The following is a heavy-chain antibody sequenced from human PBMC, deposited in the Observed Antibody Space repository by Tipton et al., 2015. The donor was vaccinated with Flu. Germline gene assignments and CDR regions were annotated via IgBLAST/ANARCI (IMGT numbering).Heavy chain of an antibody. D-gene: IGHD5-18*01. CDR3: ASQIRLQSFIDY. CDR2: IFYSGST. V-gene: IGHV4-59*01. Sequence: TLSLTCTVSGGSISSYYWGWIRQPPGKGLEWIGYIFYSGSTNYNPSLKSRVTMSVDTSNNRFPLKLNSVTAADPAVYYCASQIRLQSFIDYWGQGTLVTVSS. J-gene: IGHJ4*02. CDR1: GGSISSYY.